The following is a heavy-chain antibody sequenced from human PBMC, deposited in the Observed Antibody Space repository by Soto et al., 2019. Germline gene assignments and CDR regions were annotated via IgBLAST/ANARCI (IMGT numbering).Heavy chain of an antibody. V-gene: IGHV4-39*01. CDR3: ARHRSFGQLAPMGYGMDV. J-gene: IGHJ6*02. CDR1: GGSISSSSYY. Sequence: PSETLSLTCTVSGGSISSSSYYWGWIRQPPGKGLEWIGSIYYSGSTYYNPSLKSRVTISVDTSKNQFSLKLSSVTAADTAVYYCARHRSFGQLAPMGYGMDVWGQGTTVTVSS. CDR2: IYYSGST. D-gene: IGHD6-6*01.